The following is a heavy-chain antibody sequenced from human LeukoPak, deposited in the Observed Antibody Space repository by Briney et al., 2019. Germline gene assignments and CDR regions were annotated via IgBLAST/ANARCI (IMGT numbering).Heavy chain of an antibody. J-gene: IGHJ4*02. Sequence: GGSLRLSCAASGFTFSNYWMNWVRQAPGKGLEWVASIKADASDKYYVDSVKGRFTISRDNAKNSLYLQMNSLRAEDTAVYYCGHPHWGQGILVTVSS. CDR2: IKADASDK. V-gene: IGHV3-7*01. CDR1: GFTFSNYW. CDR3: GHPH.